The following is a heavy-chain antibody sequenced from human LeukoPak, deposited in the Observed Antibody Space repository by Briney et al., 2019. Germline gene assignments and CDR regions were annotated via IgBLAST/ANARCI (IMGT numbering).Heavy chain of an antibody. J-gene: IGHJ4*02. Sequence: GGSLRLSCAASGFTFGNAWMSWVRQAPGKGLEWVGRIKSKTDGGTTDYAAPVKGRFTISRDDSKNTLYLQMNSLKTEDTAVYYCTTARWAGGIDYWGQGTLVTVSS. D-gene: IGHD3-16*01. CDR3: TTARWAGGIDY. V-gene: IGHV3-15*01. CDR2: IKSKTDGGTT. CDR1: GFTFGNAW.